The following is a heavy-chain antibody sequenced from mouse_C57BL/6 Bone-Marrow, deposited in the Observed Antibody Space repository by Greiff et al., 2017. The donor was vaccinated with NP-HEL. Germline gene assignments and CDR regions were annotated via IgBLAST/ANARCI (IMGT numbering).Heavy chain of an antibody. D-gene: IGHD1-1*01. CDR1: GYTFTDYY. CDR2: INPNNGGT. Sequence: VQLKQSGPELVKPGASVKISCKASGYTFTDYYMNWVKQSHGKSLEWIGDINPNNGGTSYTQKFKGKATLTVDKSSSTAYMELRSLTSEDSAVYYCARWGILRSAGFAYWGQGTLVTVSA. CDR3: ARWGILRSAGFAY. V-gene: IGHV1-26*01. J-gene: IGHJ3*01.